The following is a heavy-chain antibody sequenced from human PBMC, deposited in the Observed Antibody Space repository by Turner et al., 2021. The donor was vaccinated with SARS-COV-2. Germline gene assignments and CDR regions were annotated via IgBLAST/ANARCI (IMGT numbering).Heavy chain of an antibody. Sequence: EVQLVESGGGLVEPGGSVRLSCAASGFTFSPYSMNWVRKAPGKGLEWVSSISGSSRYIFYADSVKGRFTISRDNARNSLYLQMDSLRAEDSAIYYCGRLMATTDTNYFYYGMDFWGQGTTVTVSS. J-gene: IGHJ6*02. CDR3: GRLMATTDTNYFYYGMDF. CDR1: GFTFSPYS. D-gene: IGHD5-12*01. CDR2: ISGSSRYI. V-gene: IGHV3-21*06.